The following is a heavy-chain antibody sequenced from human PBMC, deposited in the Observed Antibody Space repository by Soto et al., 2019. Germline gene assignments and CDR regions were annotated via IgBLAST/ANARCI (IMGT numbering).Heavy chain of an antibody. Sequence: SETLSLTCTVSGGSISSYYWSWIRQPPGKGLEWIGYIYYSGSTNYNPSLKSRVTISVDTSKNQFSLKLSSVTAADTAVYYCARDPTGRDPPNDYDFWCGLANWFDPWGQGTLVTVSS. J-gene: IGHJ5*02. CDR1: GGSISSYY. CDR2: IYYSGST. V-gene: IGHV4-59*01. D-gene: IGHD3-3*01. CDR3: ARDPTGRDPPNDYDFWCGLANWFDP.